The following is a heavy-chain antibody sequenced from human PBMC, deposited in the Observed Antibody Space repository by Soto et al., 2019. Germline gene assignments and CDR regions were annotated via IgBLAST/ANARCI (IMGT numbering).Heavy chain of an antibody. J-gene: IGHJ4*02. CDR1: VFTFSSYS. CDR2: ISSSSSYI. Sequence: PGGSLRLSCAASVFTFSSYSMNRVRQAPGKGLEWVSSISSSSSYIYYADSVKGRFTISRDNAKNSLYLQMNSLRAEDTAVYYCARDVSSSGPFDYWGQGTLVTVSS. V-gene: IGHV3-21*01. D-gene: IGHD6-19*01. CDR3: ARDVSSSGPFDY.